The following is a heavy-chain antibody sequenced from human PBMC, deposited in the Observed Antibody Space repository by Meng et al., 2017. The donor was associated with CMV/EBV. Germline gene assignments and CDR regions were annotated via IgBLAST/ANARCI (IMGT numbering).Heavy chain of an antibody. CDR3: ARQTKGSSWYDRGNWFDP. J-gene: IGHJ5*02. D-gene: IGHD6-13*01. CDR2: IAPSDSYT. Sequence: YSFTSYWISWVRQMPGKGLEWMGRIAPSDSYTNYSPSFQGHVTISADKSISTAYLQWSSLKASDTAMYYCARQTKGSSWYDRGNWFDPWGQGTLVTVSS. CDR1: YSFTSYW. V-gene: IGHV5-10-1*01.